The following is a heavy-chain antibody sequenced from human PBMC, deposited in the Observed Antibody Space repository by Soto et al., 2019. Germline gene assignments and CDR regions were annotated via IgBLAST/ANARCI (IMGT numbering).Heavy chain of an antibody. CDR2: IYYSGST. CDR3: DSYCSGGSCYSGFDY. D-gene: IGHD2-15*01. CDR1: GGSISSGDYY. Sequence: QVQLQESGPGLVKPSQTLSLTCTVSGGSISSGDYYWSWIRQPPGKGLEWIGYIYYSGSTYYNPSLKSRVTIPVDTSKNQCSLKLSSVPAADTAVYCCDSYCSGGSCYSGFDYWGQGTLVTVSS. V-gene: IGHV4-30-4*01. J-gene: IGHJ4*02.